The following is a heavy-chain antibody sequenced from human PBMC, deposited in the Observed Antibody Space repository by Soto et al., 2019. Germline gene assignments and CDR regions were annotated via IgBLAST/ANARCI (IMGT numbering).Heavy chain of an antibody. Sequence: QVQLVQSAAEVKKPGASVKVSCKASGYTFTSYGISWVRQAPGQGLEWMGWISAYNGNTIYAQKVQGRVSMTTDTSTSTAYMELRSLRSDDTAVYHCARVNYDNGHAFDVWGQGTMVTVSS. CDR2: ISAYNGNT. CDR3: ARVNYDNGHAFDV. D-gene: IGHD3-22*01. CDR1: GYTFTSYG. J-gene: IGHJ3*01. V-gene: IGHV1-18*01.